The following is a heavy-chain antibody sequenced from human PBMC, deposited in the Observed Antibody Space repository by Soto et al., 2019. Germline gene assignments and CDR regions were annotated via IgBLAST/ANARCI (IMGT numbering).Heavy chain of an antibody. J-gene: IGHJ5*01. Sequence: PWNSLKVSCNGSEYRFTNYWIGWVRQMPGKGLEWMGIIYPGDSDTRYSPSFQGQVTISADKSINTAYLQWSSLKASDTAMYYCARDFFSDTTSSEFDSWCQGADVTVSS. CDR3: ARDFFSDTTSSEFDS. D-gene: IGHD1-1*01. CDR1: EYRFTNYW. CDR2: IYPGDSDT. V-gene: IGHV5-51*01.